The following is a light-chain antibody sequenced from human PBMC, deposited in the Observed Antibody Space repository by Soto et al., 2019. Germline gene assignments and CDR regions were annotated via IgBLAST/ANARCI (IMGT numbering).Light chain of an antibody. CDR1: QSISSY. Sequence: DIQMTQSPSSLSASIGDRVTITCRASQSISSYLNCYQQKAGKAPKLLIYTASTFHSGVPSSFSGSCSGTDFTLTISNLQPEDSATYYCQRTYSTPITFGQGTRLEMK. J-gene: IGKJ5*01. CDR2: TAS. V-gene: IGKV1-39*01. CDR3: QRTYSTPIT.